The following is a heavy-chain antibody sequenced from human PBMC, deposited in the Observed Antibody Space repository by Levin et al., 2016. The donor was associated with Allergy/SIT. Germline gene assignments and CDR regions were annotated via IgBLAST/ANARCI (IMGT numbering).Heavy chain of an antibody. CDR1: GYTFTGYY. D-gene: IGHD5-18*01. Sequence: ASVKVSCKASGYTFTGYYMHWVRQAPGQGLEWMGWINPNSGGTNYAQKFQGWVTMTRDTSISTAYMELSRLRSDDTAVYYCARDYSYGFRRPSYGMDVWGQGTTVTVSS. J-gene: IGHJ6*02. V-gene: IGHV1-2*04. CDR3: ARDYSYGFRRPSYGMDV. CDR2: INPNSGGT.